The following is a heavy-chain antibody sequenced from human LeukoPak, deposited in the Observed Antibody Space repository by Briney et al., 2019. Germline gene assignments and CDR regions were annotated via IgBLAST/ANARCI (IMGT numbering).Heavy chain of an antibody. CDR3: AKDRTYYDFWSGLYYYYYYTDV. Sequence: VGSLRLSCAASGFTFSSYAMSWVRQAPGKGLEWVSAISGSGGSTYYADSVKGRFTISRDNSKNTLYLQMNSLRAEDTAVYYCAKDRTYYDFWSGLYYYYYYTDVCGKGTTVTVSS. V-gene: IGHV3-23*01. J-gene: IGHJ6*03. CDR1: GFTFSSYA. D-gene: IGHD3-3*01. CDR2: ISGSGGST.